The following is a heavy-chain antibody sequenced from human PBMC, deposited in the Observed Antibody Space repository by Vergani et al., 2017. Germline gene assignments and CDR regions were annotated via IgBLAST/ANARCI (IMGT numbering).Heavy chain of an antibody. D-gene: IGHD2-15*01. CDR3: ARDGSGGSPFAMDV. Sequence: QVQLVQSGAEVKKPGASVKVSCKASGYTFTSYGISWVRQAPGQGLEWMGWISAYNGNTNYAQKLQGRVTMTKDTSTSTVDMELSSLRSEDTAMYYCARDGSGGSPFAMDVWGQGTTVTVSS. J-gene: IGHJ6*02. V-gene: IGHV1-18*01. CDR2: ISAYNGNT. CDR1: GYTFTSYG.